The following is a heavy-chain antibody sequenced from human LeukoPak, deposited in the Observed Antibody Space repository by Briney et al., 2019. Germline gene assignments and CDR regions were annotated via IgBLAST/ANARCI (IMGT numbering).Heavy chain of an antibody. CDR1: GFTVSTNY. V-gene: IGHV3-11*05. CDR3: ARVNVYYYYYMDV. Sequence: PGGSLRLSCAASGFTVSTNYMSWVRQAPGKGLEWISYIGISSGNTKYADSVKGRFTISGDKAKNSVYLQMNSLRVEDTAVYYCARVNVYYYYYMDVWGKGTTVTVSS. CDR2: IGISSGNT. J-gene: IGHJ6*03.